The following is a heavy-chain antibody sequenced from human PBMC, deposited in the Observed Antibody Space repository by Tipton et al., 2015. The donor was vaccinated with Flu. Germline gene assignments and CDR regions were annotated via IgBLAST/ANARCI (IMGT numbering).Heavy chain of an antibody. Sequence: SLRLSCAASGFTFSSYWMTWVRQAPGKGLEWVANIDQGGSVKYYVDSLKGRFTISRDNTKNSLYLQMNSLRAEDTAVYYCARESAAVDYWGQGTLVTVSS. J-gene: IGHJ4*02. CDR1: GFTFSSYW. CDR3: ARESAAVDY. D-gene: IGHD6-13*01. CDR2: IDQGGSVK. V-gene: IGHV3-7*01.